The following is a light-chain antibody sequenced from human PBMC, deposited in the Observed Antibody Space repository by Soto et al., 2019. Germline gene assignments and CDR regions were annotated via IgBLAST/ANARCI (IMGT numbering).Light chain of an antibody. CDR1: RSIRDC. J-gene: IGKJ4*01. V-gene: IGKV1-39*01. CDR2: AAS. CDR3: QQSHSTTLT. Sequence: DIQMTQSPSTLSASVGDRVTITCRASRSIRDCLNWYKQKPGEAPEXXIYAASTLQSGVPSRFSGSGSGTDFTLTISSLQPEDSAAYYCQQSHSTTLTFGGGTKVDIK.